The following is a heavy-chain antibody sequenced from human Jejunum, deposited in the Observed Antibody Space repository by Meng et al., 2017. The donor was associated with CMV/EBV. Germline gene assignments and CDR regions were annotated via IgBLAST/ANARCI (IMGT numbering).Heavy chain of an antibody. CDR1: GKRLSNLS. Sequence: SGKRLSNLSIHWVRLTAEKGLEWMGGFDSEEGEILYAQSFQGRVPMTEDISIHTAYMQLSSLRSEDTTVYYCAKIYSSDWYGERFDYWGQGTLVTVSS. CDR2: FDSEEGEI. D-gene: IGHD6-19*01. J-gene: IGHJ4*02. CDR3: AKIYSSDWYGERFDY. V-gene: IGHV1-24*01.